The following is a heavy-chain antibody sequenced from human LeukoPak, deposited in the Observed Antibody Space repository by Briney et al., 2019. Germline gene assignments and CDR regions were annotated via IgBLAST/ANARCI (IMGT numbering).Heavy chain of an antibody. CDR1: GFTFSSYW. Sequence: SGGSPRLSCAASGFTFSSYWMHWVRQAPGKGLVWVSRINSDGSSTSYADSVKGRFAISRDNAKNTLYLQMNSLRAEDTAVYYCAREFSSGWWNYFDYWGQGTLVTVSS. D-gene: IGHD6-19*01. V-gene: IGHV3-74*01. CDR3: AREFSSGWWNYFDY. CDR2: INSDGSST. J-gene: IGHJ4*02.